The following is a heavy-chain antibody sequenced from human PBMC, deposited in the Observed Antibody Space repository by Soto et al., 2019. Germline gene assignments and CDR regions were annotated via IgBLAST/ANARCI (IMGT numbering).Heavy chain of an antibody. J-gene: IGHJ6*02. V-gene: IGHV3-30-3*01. CDR2: ISYDGSNK. D-gene: IGHD3-10*01. CDR3: HGSRRTMSDYYYYGMDV. Sequence: QVQLVESGGGVVQPGRSLRLSCAASGFTFSSYAMHWVRQAPGKGLEWVAVISYDGSNKYYADSVKGRFTISRDNSKNTLYLQMNSLRAEDTAVYYCHGSRRTMSDYYYYGMDVCGQGTTVTVSS. CDR1: GFTFSSYA.